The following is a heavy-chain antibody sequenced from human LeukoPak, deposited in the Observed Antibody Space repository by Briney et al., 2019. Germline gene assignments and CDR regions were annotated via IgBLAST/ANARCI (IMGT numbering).Heavy chain of an antibody. CDR3: ARGRYSYGPYYYMDV. V-gene: IGHV1-69*10. Sequence: ASVKVSCKASGGTVSNYGISWVRQAPGQGLEWMGGIIPIFGITNYAQKFQGRVTITADKSTSTAYMELSSLRSEDTAVYYCARGRYSYGPYYYMDVWGKGTTVTVSS. CDR2: IIPIFGIT. J-gene: IGHJ6*03. D-gene: IGHD5-18*01. CDR1: GGTVSNYG.